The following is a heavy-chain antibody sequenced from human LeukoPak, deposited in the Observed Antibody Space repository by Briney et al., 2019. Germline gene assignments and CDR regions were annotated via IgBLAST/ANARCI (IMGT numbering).Heavy chain of an antibody. V-gene: IGHV1-8*02. D-gene: IGHD4-17*01. J-gene: IGHJ6*03. Sequence: ASVKVSCKASGGTFSSYAISWVRQATGQGLEWMGWMNPNSGNTGYAQKFQGRVTMTRNTSISTAYMELSSLRSEDTAVYYCARGGNYGDAGAYYYYYYMDVWGKGTTVTVSS. CDR3: ARGGNYGDAGAYYYYYYMDV. CDR2: MNPNSGNT. CDR1: GGTFSSYA.